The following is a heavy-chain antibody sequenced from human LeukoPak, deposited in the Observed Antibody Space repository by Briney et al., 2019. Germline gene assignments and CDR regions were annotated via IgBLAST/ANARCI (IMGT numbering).Heavy chain of an antibody. J-gene: IGHJ4*02. D-gene: IGHD2-21*01. CDR3: ARVGEKLSYYYFDY. V-gene: IGHV4-4*07. CDR2: IYTTGST. Sequence: SETLSLTCTVSGGSISSYYWSWIRQPAGKGLEWIGRIYTTGSTNYNPSLKSRVTMPVDTSKNQFSLKLSSVTAADTAVYYCARVGEKLSYYYFDYWGQGTLVTVSS. CDR1: GGSISSYY.